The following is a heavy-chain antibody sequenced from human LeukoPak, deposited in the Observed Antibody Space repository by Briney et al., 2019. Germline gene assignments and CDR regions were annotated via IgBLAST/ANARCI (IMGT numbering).Heavy chain of an antibody. J-gene: IGHJ4*02. CDR2: TNYRSKWYN. CDR1: GDSVSGNIVA. D-gene: IGHD6-19*01. CDR3: ARGSSGSFDY. V-gene: IGHV6-1*01. Sequence: SLTLSLTCDISGDSVSGNIVAWNWIRQSPSRGLEWLGRTNYRSKWYNDYAVSVRGRITINPDTSKNRFSLQLDSVTPEDTAVYYCARGSSGSFDYWGQGTLVTVSS.